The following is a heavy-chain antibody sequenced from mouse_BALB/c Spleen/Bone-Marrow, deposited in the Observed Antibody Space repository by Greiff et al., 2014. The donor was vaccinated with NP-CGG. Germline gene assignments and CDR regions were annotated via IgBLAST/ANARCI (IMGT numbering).Heavy chain of an antibody. J-gene: IGHJ1*01. CDR2: IRNKAKGYTT. Sequence: EVQVVESGGGSVQPGCSLRLSCATSGFTFTDYYMSWVRQPPGKALEWLGFIRNKAKGYTTEYSASVKGRFTISRDNSQRILYLQMNTLRPEDSATYYCARDENVGIYWYFDVWGAGTTVIVSS. CDR1: GFTFTDYY. CDR3: ARDENVGIYWYFDV. V-gene: IGHV7-3*02.